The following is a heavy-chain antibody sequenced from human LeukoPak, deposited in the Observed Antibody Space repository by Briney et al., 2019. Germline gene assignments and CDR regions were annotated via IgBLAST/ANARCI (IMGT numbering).Heavy chain of an antibody. CDR2: IYPADSDT. CDR1: GYIFTHYW. V-gene: IGHV5-51*01. J-gene: IGHJ4*02. Sequence: GESLKISCQVSGYIFTHYWIGWVRQMPGNGLESMGIIYPADSDTTYSPSFQGQVTISVDKSISTVYLQWSSLKASDTAMYYCARQSRDGSKTRGYYFDYWGQGTLVTVSS. CDR3: ARQSRDGSKTRGYYFDY. D-gene: IGHD3-10*01.